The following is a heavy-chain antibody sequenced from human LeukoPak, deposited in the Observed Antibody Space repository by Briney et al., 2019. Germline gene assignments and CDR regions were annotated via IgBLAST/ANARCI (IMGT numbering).Heavy chain of an antibody. V-gene: IGHV4-59*08. CDR2: IYYSGST. CDR1: GDSIRPYH. CDR3: ATHSSTYYWFDY. J-gene: IGHJ4*02. D-gene: IGHD3-22*01. Sequence: SETLSLTCTVSGDSIRPYHWGWIRQPPGKGLEWTGYIYYSGSTTYNPSLKSRVTISVDTSKNQFSLKLSSVTAADTAVYYCATHSSTYYWFDYWGQGTLVTVSS.